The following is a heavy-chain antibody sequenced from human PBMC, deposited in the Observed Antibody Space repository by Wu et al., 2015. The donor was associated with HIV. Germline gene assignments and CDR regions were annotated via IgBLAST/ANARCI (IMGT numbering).Heavy chain of an antibody. CDR2: INADTGDT. V-gene: IGHV1-2*02. Sequence: QVQLVQSGAEVRKPGASVKISCRPFGYSFPHKFIHWVRRAPGQGLEWMGWINADTGDTRYAQKFQGRVTMTRDTSITTTYMELSGLKLDDTAVYYCARYIAYCYFDFWGRGTLVTVSS. CDR1: GYSFPHKF. CDR3: ARYIAYCYFDF. J-gene: IGHJ2*01.